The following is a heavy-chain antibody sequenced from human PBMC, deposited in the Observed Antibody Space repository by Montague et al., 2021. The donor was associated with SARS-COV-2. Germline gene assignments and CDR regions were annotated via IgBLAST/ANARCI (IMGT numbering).Heavy chain of an antibody. D-gene: IGHD3-9*01. J-gene: IGHJ3*02. Sequence: PALVQPTQTLTLTCTLSGSSLSTSGMRASWIRPPPGKALEWLARIDWDXDKFYSTSLKTRLTISKDTSKNQVVLTMTNMDPVDTATYYCARSYYDILTNYYDAFDIWGQGTMVTASS. CDR1: GSSLSTSGMR. CDR3: ARSYYDILTNYYDAFDI. CDR2: IDWDXDK. V-gene: IGHV2-70*04.